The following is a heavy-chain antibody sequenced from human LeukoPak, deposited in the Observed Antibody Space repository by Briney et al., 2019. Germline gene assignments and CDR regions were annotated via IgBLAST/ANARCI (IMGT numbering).Heavy chain of an antibody. Sequence: ASVKVSCKASGYTFTGYYMHWVRQAPGQGLEWMGWIDPNSGGTNYAQKFQGWVTMTRDTSISTAYMDLSRLRSDDTAVYYCARVDLVPIGGWFDPWGQGTLVTVSS. V-gene: IGHV1-2*04. CDR2: IDPNSGGT. CDR1: GYTFTGYY. D-gene: IGHD3-10*01. CDR3: ARVDLVPIGGWFDP. J-gene: IGHJ5*02.